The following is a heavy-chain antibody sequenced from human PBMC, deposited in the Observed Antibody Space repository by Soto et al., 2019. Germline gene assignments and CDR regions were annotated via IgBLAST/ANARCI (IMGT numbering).Heavy chain of an antibody. J-gene: IGHJ4*02. CDR1: GGSISNYY. V-gene: IGHV4-59*01. CDR2: IYNFWGS. D-gene: IGHD2-21*02. Sequence: QVQLQESGPGLVKPSETLSLTCTVSGGSISNYYWSWIRQPPGKGLEWIAYIYNFWGSNYNPSLKSRVTISVDTSKNQFSLKLSSVTAADTAVYYCARGGVTFDYWGQGTLVTVSS. CDR3: ARGGVTFDY.